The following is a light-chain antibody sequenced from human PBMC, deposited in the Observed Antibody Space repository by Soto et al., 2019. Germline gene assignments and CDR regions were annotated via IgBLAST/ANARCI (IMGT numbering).Light chain of an antibody. J-gene: IGLJ2*01. CDR3: QSYDSSLSASV. V-gene: IGLV1-40*01. Sequence: QLVLTQPPSVSGAPGQRVTISCTGSSSNIGAGYDVHWYQQLPGTAPKLLIYGNSNRPSGVPDRFSGSKSGTSASLAITGLQAEDEADYYCQSYDSSLSASVFGGGTKVTVL. CDR1: SSNIGAGYD. CDR2: GNS.